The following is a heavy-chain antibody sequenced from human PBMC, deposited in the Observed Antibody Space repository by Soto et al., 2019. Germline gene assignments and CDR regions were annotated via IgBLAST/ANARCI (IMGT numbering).Heavy chain of an antibody. CDR1: GGSISSGDYS. D-gene: IGHD3-10*01. J-gene: IGHJ4*02. V-gene: IGHV4-30-2*01. CDR2: IYHTGST. CDR3: ARDYGSGSYRFDY. Sequence: QLQLQESGSGLVKPSQTLSLTCGVSGGSISSGDYSWCWIRQPPVKGLEWIGYIYHTGSTTYNTSLKRRVTISLHRPKNQFSRKVNSVTAADTAVYYGARDYGSGSYRFDYLGQGILVTVCS.